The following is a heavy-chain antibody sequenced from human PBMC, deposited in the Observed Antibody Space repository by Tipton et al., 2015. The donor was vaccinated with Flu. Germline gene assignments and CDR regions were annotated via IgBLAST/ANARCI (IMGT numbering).Heavy chain of an antibody. J-gene: IGHJ4*02. CDR3: ARDTIFGVAH. V-gene: IGHV4-39*07. CDR1: GGSISSSSFY. CDR2: MYYSGST. D-gene: IGHD3-3*01. Sequence: LRLSCTISGGSISSSSFYWGWIRQSPGKGLEWIGSMYYSGSTYYNPSLKSRVTISVDTSKNQFSLKLSSVTAADTAVYYCARDTIFGVAHWGQGTLVTVSS.